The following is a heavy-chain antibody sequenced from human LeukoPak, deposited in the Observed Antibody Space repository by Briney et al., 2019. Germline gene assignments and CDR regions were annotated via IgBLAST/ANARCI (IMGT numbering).Heavy chain of an antibody. CDR1: GYSFTSYW. V-gene: IGHV5-51*03. Sequence: GDSLKISCKGSGYSFTSYWIGWVRQMPGKGLEWMGIIYPGDSDTSYSPSFQGQVTISADKSTSTAYLQWSSLKASDTAMYYCARTTLRYYFDYWGQGTLVTVSS. D-gene: IGHD1-1*01. CDR3: ARTTLRYYFDY. J-gene: IGHJ4*02. CDR2: IYPGDSDT.